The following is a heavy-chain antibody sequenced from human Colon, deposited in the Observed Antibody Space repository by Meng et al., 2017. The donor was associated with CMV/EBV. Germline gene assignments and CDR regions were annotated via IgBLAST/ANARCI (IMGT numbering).Heavy chain of an antibody. CDR2: IHYSGNT. J-gene: IGHJ5*02. D-gene: IGHD2-2*01. CDR3: AKDVMLPAPFFDP. Sequence: VSDGSVNRDDAFWSWLRQPPGKGLEWIGYIHYSGNTNYNPSLKSRVTMSIETSKNQFSLTLFSVTAADTAVYYCAKDVMLPAPFFDPWGQGTLVTVSS. V-gene: IGHV4-61*08. CDR1: DGSVNRDDAF.